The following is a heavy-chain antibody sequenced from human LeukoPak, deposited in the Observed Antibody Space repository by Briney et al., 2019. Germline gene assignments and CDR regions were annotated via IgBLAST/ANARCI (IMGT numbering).Heavy chain of an antibody. CDR1: GFTLSSYW. D-gene: IGHD6-19*01. CDR2: INSDGSST. CDR3: ASGWYGVDY. Sequence: GGSLRLSCAASGFTLSSYWMHWVRHAPGKGLVWVSRINSDGSSTSYADSVKGRFTISRDNAKNTLYLQMNRLRAEDTAVYYCASGWYGVDYWGQGTLVTVSS. J-gene: IGHJ4*02. V-gene: IGHV3-74*01.